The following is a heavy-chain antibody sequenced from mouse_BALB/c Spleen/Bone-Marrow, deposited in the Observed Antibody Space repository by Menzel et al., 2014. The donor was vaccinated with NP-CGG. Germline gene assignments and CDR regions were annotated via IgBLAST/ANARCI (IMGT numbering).Heavy chain of an antibody. CDR3: ARHAYYDQTEVSFVC. V-gene: IGHV5-9-2*01. D-gene: IGHD2-4*01. CDR2: NSGDGRYT. J-gene: IGHJ3*01. CDR1: GFSFSNYG. Sequence: EVRLVESGGGLVKSGGSLKLSCAAPGFSFSNYGMSWLRQTPEKRLEWVATNSGDGRYTFYSDSVKGRFTISRDNAKNNLYLQLSGLRSEDTALYYCARHAYYDQTEVSFVCWGQGTLVTVSA.